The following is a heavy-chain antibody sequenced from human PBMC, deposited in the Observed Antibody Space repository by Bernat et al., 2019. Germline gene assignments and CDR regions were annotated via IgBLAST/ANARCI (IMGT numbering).Heavy chain of an antibody. CDR1: GFTFSSYS. J-gene: IGHJ4*02. D-gene: IGHD3-9*01. Sequence: EVQLVESGGGLVKPGGSLRLSCAASGFTFSSYSMNWVRQAPGKGLEWVSSISSSSSYIYYAESVKGRFTISRDNAKNSLYLQMNSLRAEDTAVYYCARVSKDIVTGYVDYWGQGTLVTVSS. V-gene: IGHV3-21*01. CDR3: ARVSKDIVTGYVDY. CDR2: ISSSSSYI.